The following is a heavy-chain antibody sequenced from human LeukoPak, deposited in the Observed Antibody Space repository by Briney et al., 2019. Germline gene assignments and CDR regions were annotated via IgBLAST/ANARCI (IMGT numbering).Heavy chain of an antibody. V-gene: IGHV1-69*05. CDR3: ARVGDCSGGSCYPRRNYYMDV. CDR2: IIPIFCTA. D-gene: IGHD2-15*01. J-gene: IGHJ6*03. Sequence: ASVKVSCKASGGTFSSYAISWVRQAPGQGLEWMGGIIPIFCTANYAQKFQGGVTITTDESTSTAYMELSSLRSEDTAVYYCARVGDCSGGSCYPRRNYYMDVWGKGTTVTVSS. CDR1: GGTFSSYA.